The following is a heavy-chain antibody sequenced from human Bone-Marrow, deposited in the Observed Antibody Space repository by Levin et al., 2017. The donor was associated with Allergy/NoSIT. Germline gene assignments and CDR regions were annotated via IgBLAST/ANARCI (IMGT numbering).Heavy chain of an antibody. Sequence: QPGGSLRLSCAGSGFTFSTYWMNWVRQAPGKGLEWVANIKQDGSAMYYVDSVKGRFTISRDNAKNSLYLQMNSLRAEDTAVYYCAGGSGWIFDCWGQGTLVTVSS. D-gene: IGHD1-1*01. V-gene: IGHV3-7*04. CDR3: AGGSGWIFDC. J-gene: IGHJ4*02. CDR2: IKQDGSAM. CDR1: GFTFSTYW.